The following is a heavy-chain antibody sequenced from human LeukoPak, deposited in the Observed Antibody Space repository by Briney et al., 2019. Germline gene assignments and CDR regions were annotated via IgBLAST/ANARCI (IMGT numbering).Heavy chain of an antibody. CDR3: ARDCTGGDCYSH. Sequence: GGSLRLSCAASGFTFSSYGMHWVRQAPGKGLEWVAVIWYDGSNKYYADSVKGRFTISRDNSKNTLYLQMNSLRAEDTAVYYCARDCTGGDCYSHWGQGTPVTVSS. CDR1: GFTFSSYG. J-gene: IGHJ4*02. D-gene: IGHD2-21*01. V-gene: IGHV3-33*01. CDR2: IWYDGSNK.